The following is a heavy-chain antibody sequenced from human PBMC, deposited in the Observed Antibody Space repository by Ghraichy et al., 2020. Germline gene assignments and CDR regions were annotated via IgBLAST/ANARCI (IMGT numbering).Heavy chain of an antibody. D-gene: IGHD3-9*01. Sequence: GGSLRLSCAASGFTFSSYGMHWVRQAPGKGLEWVAVIWYDGSNKYYADSVKGRITISRDNSKNTLYLQMNSLRAEDTAVYYCARDGADILTGWHFDYWGQGTLVTVSS. CDR1: GFTFSSYG. V-gene: IGHV3-33*01. J-gene: IGHJ4*02. CDR3: ARDGADILTGWHFDY. CDR2: IWYDGSNK.